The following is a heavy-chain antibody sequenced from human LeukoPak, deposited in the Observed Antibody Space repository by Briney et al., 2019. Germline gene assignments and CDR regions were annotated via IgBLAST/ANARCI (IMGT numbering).Heavy chain of an antibody. V-gene: IGHV3-30*03. CDR1: GFTFSSYG. CDR2: ISYDGSNK. J-gene: IGHJ3*02. Sequence: PGRSLRLSCAASGFTFSSYGMHWVRQAPCKGLEWVAVISYDGSNKYYADSVKGRFTISRDNSKNTLYLQMNSLTAEDTAMYYCARVGVVPAAIPDGFDIWGQGTMVTVSS. CDR3: ARVGVVPAAIPDGFDI. D-gene: IGHD2-2*01.